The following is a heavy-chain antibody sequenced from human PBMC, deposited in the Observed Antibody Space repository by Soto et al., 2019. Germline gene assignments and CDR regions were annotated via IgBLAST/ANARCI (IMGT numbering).Heavy chain of an antibody. CDR1: GFTFSGSG. J-gene: IGHJ5*01. D-gene: IGHD3-22*01. Sequence: QVQLVESGGGVVQPGGSLRLTCAASGFTFSGSGMHWVRQAPGKGLEWVALVSYDGTRKYYTDSVRGRFTISRDNSENTLYLQMNSLRTEDTAVYYCARWVGGSMYDNSGKYDSWGQGTLVIVS. CDR2: VSYDGTRK. V-gene: IGHV3-30*03. CDR3: ARWVGGSMYDNSGKYDS.